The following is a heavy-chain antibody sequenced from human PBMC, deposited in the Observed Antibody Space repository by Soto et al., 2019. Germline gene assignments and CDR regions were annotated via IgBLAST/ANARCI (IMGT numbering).Heavy chain of an antibody. CDR2: IYYSGST. D-gene: IGHD3-16*01. J-gene: IGHJ4*02. V-gene: IGHV4-59*01. CDR3: ARDPQARGSEGFDY. CDR1: GGSISSYY. Sequence: ETLSLTCTVSGGSISSYYWSWIRQPPGKGLEWIGYIYYSGSTNYNPSLKSRVTISVDTSKNQFSLKLSSVTAADTAVYYCARDPQARGSEGFDYWGQGTLVTVSS.